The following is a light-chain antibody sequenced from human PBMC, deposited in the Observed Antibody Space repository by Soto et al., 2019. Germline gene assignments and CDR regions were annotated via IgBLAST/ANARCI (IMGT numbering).Light chain of an antibody. V-gene: IGLV2-8*01. CDR2: EIN. Sequence: QSVLTQPPSASGSPGRPFTISGPGPTSDFGAYDYVSWYQQHPGKAPKLMIYEINKRPSGVPDRFSGSKSGNTASLTVSGLQAEDEADYYCSSFAGSNNFPYVFGTGTKVTVL. CDR1: TSDFGAYDY. CDR3: SSFAGSNNFPYV. J-gene: IGLJ1*01.